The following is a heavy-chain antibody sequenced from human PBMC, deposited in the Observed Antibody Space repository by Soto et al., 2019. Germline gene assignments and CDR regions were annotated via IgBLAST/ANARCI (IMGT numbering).Heavy chain of an antibody. D-gene: IGHD6-13*01. CDR1: GGSISSSNW. CDR3: ARWGLAAVTSTGMDV. Sequence: SETLSLTCAVSGGSISSSNWWSWVRQPPGKGLEWIGEIYHSGSTNYNPSLKSRVTISVDKSKNQFSLKLSSVTAADTAVYYCARWGLAAVTSTGMDVWGKGTTVTVPS. J-gene: IGHJ6*04. V-gene: IGHV4-4*02. CDR2: IYHSGST.